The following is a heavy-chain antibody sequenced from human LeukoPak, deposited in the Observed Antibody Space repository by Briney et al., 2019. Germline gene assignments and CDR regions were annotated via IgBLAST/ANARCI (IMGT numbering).Heavy chain of an antibody. D-gene: IGHD1-1*01. CDR3: ARAGGLERPNY. CDR2: INAGNGNT. CDR1: GYTFTSYA. V-gene: IGHV1-3*01. J-gene: IGHJ4*02. Sequence: ASVKVSCKASGYTFTSYAMHWVRQAPGQRLEWMGWINAGNGNTKYSQKLQGRVTMTTDTSTSTAYMELRSLRSDDTAVYYCARAGGLERPNYWGQGTLVTVSS.